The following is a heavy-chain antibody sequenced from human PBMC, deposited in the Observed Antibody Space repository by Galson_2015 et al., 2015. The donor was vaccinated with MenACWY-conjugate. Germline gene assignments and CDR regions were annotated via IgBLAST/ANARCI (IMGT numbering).Heavy chain of an antibody. CDR2: INPSGGST. CDR1: GYTFTSYY. V-gene: IGHV1-46*01. CDR3: ARDRFPIVLVAAISWRYDFDY. D-gene: IGHD2-15*01. J-gene: IGHJ4*02. Sequence: SVKVSCQASGYTFTSYYMHWVRQAPGQGLEWMGIINPSGGSTSYAQKFQGRVTMTRDTSTSTVYMELSSLRSEDTAVYYCARDRFPIVLVAAISWRYDFDYWGQGTLGTVSS.